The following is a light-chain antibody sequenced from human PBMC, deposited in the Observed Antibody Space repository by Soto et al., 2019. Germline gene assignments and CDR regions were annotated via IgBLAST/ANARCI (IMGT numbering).Light chain of an antibody. CDR3: QHRSNWPT. J-gene: IGKJ5*01. Sequence: EIVMTQSPATLSVSPGERATLSCRASQSVSSFLAWYQQKPGQAPRLLIYGASIRATGIPARFSGSGSGTDFTLTISSLEPEDFALYYCQHRSNWPTFGQGTRLEIK. V-gene: IGKV3-11*01. CDR1: QSVSSF. CDR2: GAS.